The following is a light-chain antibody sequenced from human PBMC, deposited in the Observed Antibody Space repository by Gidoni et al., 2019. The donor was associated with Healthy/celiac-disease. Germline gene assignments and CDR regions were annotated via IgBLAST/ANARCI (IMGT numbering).Light chain of an antibody. CDR2: DAS. J-gene: IGKJ1*01. V-gene: IGKV3-11*01. CDR3: QQRSNWPRT. Sequence: EIVLTQSPATMSLSPGERATLSCRASQSVSSYLAWYQQKPGQAPRLLNYDASNRATGIPARFSGSCSGTYFTLTISSLEPEDFAVYYCQQRSNWPRTFGQGTKVEIK. CDR1: QSVSSY.